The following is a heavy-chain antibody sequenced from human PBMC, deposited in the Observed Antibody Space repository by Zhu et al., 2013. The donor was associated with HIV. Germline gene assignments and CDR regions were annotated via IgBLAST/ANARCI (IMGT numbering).Heavy chain of an antibody. Sequence: QVQLVQSGAEVKKPGSSVKVSCKASGGTFSSYAISWVRQAPGQGLEWMGGIIPIFGTANYAQKFQGRVTITADESTSTAYMELSSLRSEDTAVYYCARDGARIAAAGEGAFDIWGQGTMVTVSS. CDR1: GGTFSSYA. D-gene: IGHD6-13*01. V-gene: IGHV1-69*01. CDR2: IIPIFGTA. J-gene: IGHJ3*02. CDR3: ARDGARIAAAGEGAFDI.